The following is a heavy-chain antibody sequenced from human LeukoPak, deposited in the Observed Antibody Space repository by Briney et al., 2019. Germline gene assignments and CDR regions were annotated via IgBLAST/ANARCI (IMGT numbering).Heavy chain of an antibody. J-gene: IGHJ4*02. CDR3: AKIRPALTVVTLSYFDY. Sequence: SETLSLTCTVSGGSISSSSYYWGWIRQPPGKGLEWIGSVYYSGSTYYNPSLKSRVTILVDMSKNQFSLKLSSVTAADTAVYYCAKIRPALTVVTLSYFDYWGQGTLVTVSS. CDR1: GGSISSSSYY. D-gene: IGHD4-23*01. V-gene: IGHV4-39*07. CDR2: VYYSGST.